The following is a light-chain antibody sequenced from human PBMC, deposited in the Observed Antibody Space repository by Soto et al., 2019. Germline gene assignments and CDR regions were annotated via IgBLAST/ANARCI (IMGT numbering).Light chain of an antibody. CDR2: WAS. Sequence: DIVMTQSPLSLPVTPGEPASISCRSSQSLLHSNGNNYLAWYQQKPGQPPKLLIYWASTRESGVPDRFSGSGSGTDFTLTISSLQAEDVAVYYCQQYYSTPLTFGGGTKVDI. J-gene: IGKJ4*01. CDR3: QQYYSTPLT. V-gene: IGKV4-1*01. CDR1: QSLLHSNGNNY.